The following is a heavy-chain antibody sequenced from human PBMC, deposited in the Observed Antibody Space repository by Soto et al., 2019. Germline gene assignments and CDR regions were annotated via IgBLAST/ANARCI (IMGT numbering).Heavy chain of an antibody. D-gene: IGHD2-2*01. V-gene: IGHV1-3*01. Sequence: WASVKVSCKASGYTFTTYSMHWVRQAPGQRLEWMGWIHAGNGNTEHSQKFQGRVTITRDTSASTAYLELGSLRSEDTAVYYCARAACSSTSCYNYYAYGMDVWGQGTAVTVSS. CDR2: IHAGNGNT. CDR3: ARAACSSTSCYNYYAYGMDV. CDR1: GYTFTTYS. J-gene: IGHJ6*02.